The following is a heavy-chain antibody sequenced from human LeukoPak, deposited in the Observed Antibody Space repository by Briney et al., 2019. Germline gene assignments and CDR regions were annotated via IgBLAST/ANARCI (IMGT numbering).Heavy chain of an antibody. J-gene: IGHJ4*02. D-gene: IGHD6-6*01. CDR3: ARDLMYVGSSYLARLDY. CDR2: ISAYNGNT. CDR1: GYTFTSYG. Sequence: ASVKVSCKASGYTFTSYGFSWVRQAPGQGLEWMGWISAYNGNTNYAQKLQGRVTMTTDTSTSTAYMELRSLRSDDTAVYYCARDLMYVGSSYLARLDYWGQGTLVTVSS. V-gene: IGHV1-18*01.